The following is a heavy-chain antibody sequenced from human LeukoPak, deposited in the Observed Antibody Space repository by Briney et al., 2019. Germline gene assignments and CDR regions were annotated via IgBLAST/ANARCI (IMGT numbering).Heavy chain of an antibody. CDR3: ARGVYDSSGYYHY. CDR1: GFTFSNYL. D-gene: IGHD3-22*01. V-gene: IGHV3-23*01. J-gene: IGHJ4*02. Sequence: GGSLRPSCVASGFTFSNYLMNWVRQAPGKGLEWVSGISHSGSSIYYADSVKGRFTISRDNSKNTLYLQMDRLRVEDTAVYYCARGVYDSSGYYHYWGQGTLVTVSS. CDR2: ISHSGSSI.